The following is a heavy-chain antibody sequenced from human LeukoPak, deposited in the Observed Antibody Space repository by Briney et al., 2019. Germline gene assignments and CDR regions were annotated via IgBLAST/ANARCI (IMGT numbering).Heavy chain of an antibody. CDR1: GFTFNSYS. CDR3: ARSIMYGVHGEDI. Sequence: GGSLRLSCEASGFTFNSYSFNWVRQAPGKGLEWISYINSVGGTTFYADSVKGRFTISRDNAKNTLYLQMDSLRAEDAAIYYCARSIMYGVHGEDIWGQGTVVALSS. V-gene: IGHV3-48*04. CDR2: INSVGGTT. D-gene: IGHD4-17*01. J-gene: IGHJ3*02.